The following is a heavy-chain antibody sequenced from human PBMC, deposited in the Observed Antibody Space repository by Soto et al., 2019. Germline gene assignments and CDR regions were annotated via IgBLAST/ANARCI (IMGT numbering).Heavy chain of an antibody. V-gene: IGHV4-31*03. CDR2: IYYSGST. J-gene: IGHJ4*02. CDR1: GGSISSGGYY. Sequence: QVQLQESGPGLVKPSQTLSLTCTVSGGSISSGGYYWSWIRQHPGKGLEWIGYIYYSGSTYDNPSLKSRVTISVDTSKNQFSLKLSSVTAADTAVYYCARHGDYDFWSGYYIGGGYFDYWGQGTLVTVSS. D-gene: IGHD3-3*01. CDR3: ARHGDYDFWSGYYIGGGYFDY.